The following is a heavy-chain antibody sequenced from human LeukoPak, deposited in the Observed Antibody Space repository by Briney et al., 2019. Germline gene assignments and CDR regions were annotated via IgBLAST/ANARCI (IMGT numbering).Heavy chain of an antibody. D-gene: IGHD3-3*01. CDR3: ARAQSIFGVVNAYYYYGMDV. Sequence: SETLSLTCAVYGGSFSGYYWSWIRQPPGKGLEWIGEINHSGSTNYNPSLKSRVTISVVTSKNQFSLKLSSVTAADTAVYYCARAQSIFGVVNAYYYYGMDVWGQGATVTVSS. CDR1: GGSFSGYY. V-gene: IGHV4-34*01. J-gene: IGHJ6*02. CDR2: INHSGST.